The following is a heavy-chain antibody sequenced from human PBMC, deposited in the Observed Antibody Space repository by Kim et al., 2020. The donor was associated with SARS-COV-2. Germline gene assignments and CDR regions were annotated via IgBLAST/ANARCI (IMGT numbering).Heavy chain of an antibody. CDR1: GGTFSSYA. D-gene: IGHD2-2*01. Sequence: SVKVSCKASGGTFSSYAISWVRQAPGQGLEWMGRIIPILGIANYAQKFQGRVTITADKSTSTAYMELSSLRSEDTAVYYCARSVYCSSTSCSNYYYYYYMDVWGKGPTVTVSS. CDR3: ARSVYCSSTSCSNYYYYYYMDV. J-gene: IGHJ6*03. V-gene: IGHV1-69*04. CDR2: IIPILGIA.